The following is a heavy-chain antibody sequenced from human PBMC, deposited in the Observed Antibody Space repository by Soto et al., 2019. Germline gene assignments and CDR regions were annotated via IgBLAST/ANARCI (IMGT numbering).Heavy chain of an antibody. D-gene: IGHD3-16*02. V-gene: IGHV1-3*01. CDR1: GYTFTSYA. CDR3: ARDPFGGVIVLSWFEP. J-gene: IGHJ5*02. CDR2: INAGNGNT. Sequence: ASVKVSCKASGYTFTSYAMHWVRQAPGQRLEWMGWINAGNGNTKYSQKFQGRVTITRDTSASTAYMELSSLRSEDTAVYYCARDPFGGVIVLSWFEPWGQGTLVTVSS.